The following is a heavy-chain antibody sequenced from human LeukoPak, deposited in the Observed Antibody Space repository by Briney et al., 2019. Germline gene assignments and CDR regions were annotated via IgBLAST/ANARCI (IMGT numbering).Heavy chain of an antibody. D-gene: IGHD4-23*01. V-gene: IGHV1-18*01. CDR3: ARDQGYGGKGPYYYYYGMDV. J-gene: IGHJ6*02. CDR2: ISTYNGNT. Sequence: PSVKVSCKASGYTFTSYGISWVRQAPGQGLEWMGWISTYNGNTNYAQKLQGRVTMTTDTSTSTAYMELRSLRSDGAAVYYCARDQGYGGKGPYYYYYGMDVWGQGTTVTVSS. CDR1: GYTFTSYG.